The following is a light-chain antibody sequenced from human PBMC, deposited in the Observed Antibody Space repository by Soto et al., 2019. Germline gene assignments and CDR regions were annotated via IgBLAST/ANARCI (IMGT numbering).Light chain of an antibody. J-gene: IGKJ4*01. CDR1: QIINDN. V-gene: IGKV3-15*01. CDR3: QQYNNWPRAT. CDR2: RTS. Sequence: ETVMTQSPATLFVSPGERATLSCKASQIINDNLDWYQQKTGQPPRLIMVRTSTRASGVPARFSGSGSGTEFNITISSLQSEDFAFYYCQQYNNWPRATFGGGTKVEIK.